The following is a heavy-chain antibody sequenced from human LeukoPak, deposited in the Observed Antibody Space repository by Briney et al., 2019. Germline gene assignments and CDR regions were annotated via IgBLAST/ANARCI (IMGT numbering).Heavy chain of an antibody. J-gene: IGHJ4*02. Sequence: ASVKVSCKASGGTFSSYAISWVRQAPGQGLEWMGGIIPIFGTANYAQKFQGRVTITADKSTSTAYMELSSLRSEDTAVYYCAREGENVDTAMVPEDWGQGTLVTVSS. CDR1: GGTFSSYA. D-gene: IGHD5-18*01. CDR2: IIPIFGTA. V-gene: IGHV1-69*06. CDR3: AREGENVDTAMVPED.